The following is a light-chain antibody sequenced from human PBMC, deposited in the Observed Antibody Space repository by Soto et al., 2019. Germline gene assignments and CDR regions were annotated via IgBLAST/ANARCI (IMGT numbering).Light chain of an antibody. V-gene: IGKV3-15*01. CDR3: QQYNSWPLS. J-gene: IGKJ4*01. CDR1: QSINDD. CDR2: AAT. Sequence: VMTQSPASVAVSPGDIATLSCRASQSINDDLAWYQHRLGQAPRLLIFAATTRAPDVPVRFSGSGAGTDFTLTITGLQSDDCAVYYCQQYNSWPLSFGGGPQVAL.